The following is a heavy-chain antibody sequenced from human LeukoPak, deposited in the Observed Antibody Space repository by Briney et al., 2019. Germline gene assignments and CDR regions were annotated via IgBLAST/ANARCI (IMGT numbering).Heavy chain of an antibody. V-gene: IGHV1-3*01. D-gene: IGHD3-3*01. CDR1: GYTFTSYA. J-gene: IGHJ6*02. CDR2: INAGNGNT. CDR3: ARDERFLEWLLSPYYYCGMDV. Sequence: ASVKVSCKASGYTFTSYAMHWVRQAPGQRLEWMGWINAGNGNTKYSQKFQGRVTITRDTSASTAYMELSSLRSEDTAVYYCARDERFLEWLLSPYYYCGMDVWGQGTTVTVSS.